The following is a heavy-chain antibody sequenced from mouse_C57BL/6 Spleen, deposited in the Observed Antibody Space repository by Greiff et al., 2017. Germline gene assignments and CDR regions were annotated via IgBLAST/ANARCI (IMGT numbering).Heavy chain of an antibody. CDR2: IYPGDGDT. CDR1: GYAFSSSW. J-gene: IGHJ2*01. V-gene: IGHV1-82*01. CDR3: ARDGKLRDFDY. D-gene: IGHD2-3*01. Sequence: QVQLQQSGPELVKPGASVKISCKASGYAFSSSWMNWVKQRPGKGLEWIGRIYPGDGDTNYNGKFKGKATLTADKSSSTAYMQLSSLTSEDSAVYFCARDGKLRDFDYWGQGTTLTVSS.